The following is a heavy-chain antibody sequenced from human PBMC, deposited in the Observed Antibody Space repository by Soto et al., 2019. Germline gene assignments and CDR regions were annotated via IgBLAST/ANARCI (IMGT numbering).Heavy chain of an antibody. CDR2: ISAYNGNT. V-gene: IGHV1-18*01. Sequence: ASVKVSCKASGYTFTSYGISWVRQAPGQGLEWMGWISAYNGNTNYAQKLQGRVTMTTDTSTSTAYMELRSLRSDDTAVYYCAVFSSPGTTSRNCFDPCGQGTLVTVSS. D-gene: IGHD1-7*01. CDR3: AVFSSPGTTSRNCFDP. J-gene: IGHJ5*02. CDR1: GYTFTSYG.